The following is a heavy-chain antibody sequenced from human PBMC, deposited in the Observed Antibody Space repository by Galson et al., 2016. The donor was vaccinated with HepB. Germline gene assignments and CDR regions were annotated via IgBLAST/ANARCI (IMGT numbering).Heavy chain of an antibody. CDR2: IYYTGST. D-gene: IGHD3-16*01. J-gene: IGHJ4*02. CDR3: AKHHYSAYYFDS. V-gene: IGHV4-59*08. CDR1: GGSISTYY. Sequence: SETLSLTCTVSGGSISTYYWSWIRQPPGKGLEWIAYIYYTGSTNHNPSLKSRVAISVDTSKNQLSLKLNSVTAADTAVCYCAKHHYSAYYFDSWGQGTLVIVSS.